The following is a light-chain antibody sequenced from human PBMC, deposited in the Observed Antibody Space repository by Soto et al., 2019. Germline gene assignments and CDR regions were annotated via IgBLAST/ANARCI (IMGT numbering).Light chain of an antibody. CDR3: QQSYSTPPT. J-gene: IGKJ2*01. Sequence: DIQMTKSPSSLSASVGDRVTITCRASQSISSYLNWYQQKPGKAPKLLIYAASSLQSGVPSRFSGSGSGTDFTLTISSLQPEDFATYYWQQSYSTPPTFGQGTKLEIK. CDR1: QSISSY. CDR2: AAS. V-gene: IGKV1-39*01.